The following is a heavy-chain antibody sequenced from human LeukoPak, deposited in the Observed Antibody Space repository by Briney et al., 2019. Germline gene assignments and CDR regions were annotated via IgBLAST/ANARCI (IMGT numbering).Heavy chain of an antibody. CDR2: IKQDGSEK. CDR3: ASELTGYSYGPRGYYFDY. V-gene: IGHV3-7*03. J-gene: IGHJ4*02. CDR1: GFTFSKFW. Sequence: PGGSLRLSCAASGFTFSKFWMSWVRQAPGKGLECVANIKQDGSEKYYVGSVKGRFTISRDNAKNSLYLQMNSLRADDTAVYYCASELTGYSYGPRGYYFDYWGQGTLVTVSS. D-gene: IGHD5-18*01.